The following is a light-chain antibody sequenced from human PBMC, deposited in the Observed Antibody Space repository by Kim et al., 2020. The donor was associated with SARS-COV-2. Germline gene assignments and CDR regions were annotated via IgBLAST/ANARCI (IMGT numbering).Light chain of an antibody. V-gene: IGKV3-20*01. Sequence: LCPGERATFTCWAGERARRNNLAWYQQKPGQAPRLLFHATSSRATGIPDRFSARVSGTDFTLTISKLETEDIAVYYCLQYSSLPYSFGQGTKLEI. CDR2: ATS. CDR3: LQYSSLPYS. CDR1: ERARRNN. J-gene: IGKJ2*03.